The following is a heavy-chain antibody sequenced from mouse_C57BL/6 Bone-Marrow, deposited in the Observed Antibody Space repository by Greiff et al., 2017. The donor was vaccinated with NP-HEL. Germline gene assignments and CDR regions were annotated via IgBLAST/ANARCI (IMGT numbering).Heavy chain of an antibody. J-gene: IGHJ3*01. CDR3: TRGRRVFAY. Sequence: QVQLQQSGAELVRPGASVTLSCKASGYTFTDYEMHWVKQTPVHGLEWIGAIDPETGGTAYNQKFKGKAILTVDKSSSTAYMELRSLTSEDSAGYDCTRGRRVFAYWGQGTLVTVAA. CDR2: IDPETGGT. V-gene: IGHV1-15*01. CDR1: GYTFTDYE.